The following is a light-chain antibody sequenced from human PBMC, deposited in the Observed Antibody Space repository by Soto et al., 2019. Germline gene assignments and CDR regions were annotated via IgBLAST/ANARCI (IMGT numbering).Light chain of an antibody. CDR2: DSS. V-gene: IGKV3-11*01. CDR3: QQRYSWPLT. Sequence: ENVLTQSPATLSLSPGERATLSCRASQSVLTYLSWYQQKPGQAPRLLIYDSSNRATGIPARFSGSGSGTDFTLTISRPEPEDSAVYYCQQRYSWPLTFGGGTKVDIK. CDR1: QSVLTY. J-gene: IGKJ4*01.